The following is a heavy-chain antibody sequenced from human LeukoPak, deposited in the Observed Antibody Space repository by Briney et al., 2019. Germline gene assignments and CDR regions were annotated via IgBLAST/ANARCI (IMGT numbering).Heavy chain of an antibody. V-gene: IGHV1-2*06. D-gene: IGHD2-2*01. J-gene: IGHJ3*02. CDR2: INPNSGGT. CDR3: ARRRYCSSTSCLRGRAFDI. CDR1: GYTFTGYY. Sequence: ASVKVSCKASGYTFTGYYMHWVRQAPGQGLEWMGRINPNSGGTNYAQKFQGRVTMTRDTSISTAYMELSRLRSDDTAVYYCARRRYCSSTSCLRGRAFDIWGQGTMVTVSS.